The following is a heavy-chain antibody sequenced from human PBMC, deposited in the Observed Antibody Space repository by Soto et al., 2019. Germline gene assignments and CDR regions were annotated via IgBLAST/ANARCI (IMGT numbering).Heavy chain of an antibody. D-gene: IGHD2-15*01. CDR2: ISTNNGNT. CDR1: GYTFIRYG. CDR3: ARFTDGEYCSGGTCYSNY. V-gene: IGHV1-18*01. Sequence: GASVKVSCKASGYTFIRYGITWVRQAPGQGLEWMGWISTNNGNTNYAQKFQGRVTMTADTSTSTAYMELLNLRSDDTAMYYCARFTDGEYCSGGTCYSNYWGQGTLVTVSS. J-gene: IGHJ4*02.